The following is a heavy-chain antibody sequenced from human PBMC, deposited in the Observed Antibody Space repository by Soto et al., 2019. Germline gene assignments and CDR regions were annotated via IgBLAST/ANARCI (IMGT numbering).Heavy chain of an antibody. CDR2: ISNSGNT. Sequence: QVQLQESGPGLVKPSQTLSLTCTVSGGSISSGGYYWTWIRQHPGKGLEWVGYISNSGNTYYNPSLHSRVTISVDTSKNQLSLRLNSVTAADTAVYYCGRGKQQLIDYWGQGTLVNVSS. J-gene: IGHJ4*02. D-gene: IGHD6-13*01. CDR3: GRGKQQLIDY. CDR1: GGSISSGGYY. V-gene: IGHV4-31*03.